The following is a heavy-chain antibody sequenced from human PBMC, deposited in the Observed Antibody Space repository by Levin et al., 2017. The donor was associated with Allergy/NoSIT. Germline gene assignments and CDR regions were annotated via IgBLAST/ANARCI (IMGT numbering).Heavy chain of an antibody. V-gene: IGHV3-21*01. J-gene: IGHJ4*02. Sequence: GESLKISCAASGFTFSSYSMNWVRQAPGKGLEWVSSISSSGNYIHYVDSVKGRFTISRDNAKNSLYLQMNSLRAEDTAVYYCASIDGGYDYWGQGTLVTVSS. CDR3: ASIDGGYDY. CDR2: ISSSGNYI. D-gene: IGHD5-12*01. CDR1: GFTFSSYS.